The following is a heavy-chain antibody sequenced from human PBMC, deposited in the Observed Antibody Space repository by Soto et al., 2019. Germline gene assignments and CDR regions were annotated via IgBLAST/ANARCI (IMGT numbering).Heavy chain of an antibody. V-gene: IGHV1-69*13. CDR1: GGTFSSYA. J-gene: IGHJ6*02. D-gene: IGHD2-15*01. Sequence: SVKVSCKASGGTFSSYAISWVRQAPGQGLEWMGGIIPIFGTANYAQKFQGRVTITADESTSTAYMELSSLRSGDTAVYYCARGEGSIVVVVAFYGMDVWGQRTTVTVSS. CDR3: ARGEGSIVVVVAFYGMDV. CDR2: IIPIFGTA.